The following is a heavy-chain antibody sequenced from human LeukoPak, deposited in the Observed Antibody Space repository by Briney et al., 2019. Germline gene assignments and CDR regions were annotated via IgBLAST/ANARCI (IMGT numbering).Heavy chain of an antibody. D-gene: IGHD5-12*01. CDR1: GYTFASYD. Sequence: ASVKVSCKASGYTFASYDINWVRQATGQGLEWMGWMNPNSGNTGYAQKFQGRVTMTRNTSISTAYMELSSLRLDDTAMYYCARNSRVASTSGLNYWGQGTLVTVSS. V-gene: IGHV1-8*01. CDR2: MNPNSGNT. CDR3: ARNSRVASTSGLNY. J-gene: IGHJ4*02.